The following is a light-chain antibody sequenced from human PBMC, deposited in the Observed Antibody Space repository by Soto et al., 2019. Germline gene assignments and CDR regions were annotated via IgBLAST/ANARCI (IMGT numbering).Light chain of an antibody. Sequence: QSVLTQPPSVSGAPGQRVTISCTGSSSNIGAGYHVHWYQQLPGAAPKLLIFGDSNRPSGVPDRFSGSKSGTSPSLAITGLQADDEADYYCQSSDSRLSGSDVFGTGTKLTVL. V-gene: IGLV1-40*01. CDR3: QSSDSRLSGSDV. CDR2: GDS. CDR1: SSNIGAGYH. J-gene: IGLJ1*01.